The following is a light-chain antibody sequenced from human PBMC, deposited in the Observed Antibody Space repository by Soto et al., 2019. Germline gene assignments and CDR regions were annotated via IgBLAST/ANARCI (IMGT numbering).Light chain of an antibody. CDR2: AAS. CDR1: QSISSY. V-gene: IGKV1-39*01. J-gene: IGKJ5*01. Sequence: DIPMTQSPSSLSASVGDRVTITCRASQSISSYLNWYQQKPGKAPKLLIYAASSLQSGVPSRFSGSGSGSDFTLTSSSLQPEDFAPYYCQQSYNTPTFTFGQRTRLEIK. CDR3: QQSYNTPTFT.